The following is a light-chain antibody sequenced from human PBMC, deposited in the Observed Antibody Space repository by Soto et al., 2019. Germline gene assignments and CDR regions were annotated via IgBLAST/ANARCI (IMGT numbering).Light chain of an antibody. V-gene: IGKV3-20*01. Sequence: EMVLTQSPGTLSLSPGERATLSCRASQSVSSIYLAWYQQKPGQAPRLLIYGASSRATGIPDRFSGSGSGTDFTLTISRLEPEDFAVYYCQQYGSSGYTFGQGTKLEI. CDR2: GAS. J-gene: IGKJ2*01. CDR3: QQYGSSGYT. CDR1: QSVSSIY.